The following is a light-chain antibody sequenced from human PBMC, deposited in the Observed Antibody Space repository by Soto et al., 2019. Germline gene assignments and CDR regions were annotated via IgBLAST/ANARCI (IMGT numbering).Light chain of an antibody. CDR3: HQRQSWPRT. J-gene: IGKJ1*01. Sequence: IVMTQSPGTLSVSPGERATLSCRASQSVNSNLAWYQQRPGQAPRLLIYDASSRATGTPDRFSASGTGTDFTLTISDVQPEDFAVYYCHQRQSWPRTFGQGTKVDIK. CDR2: DAS. CDR1: QSVNSN. V-gene: IGKV3-11*01.